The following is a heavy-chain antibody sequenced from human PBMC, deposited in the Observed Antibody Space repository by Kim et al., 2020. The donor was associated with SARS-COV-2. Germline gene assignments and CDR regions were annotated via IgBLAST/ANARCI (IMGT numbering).Heavy chain of an antibody. V-gene: IGHV3-11*06. D-gene: IGHD3-22*01. J-gene: IGHJ4*02. CDR3: ARDPTRPYYYDSSGYFDN. Sequence: VKGRFTISRDNTRNSLSLQMNSLRAEDTAVYYCARDPTRPYYYDSSGYFDNWGQGTLVTVSS.